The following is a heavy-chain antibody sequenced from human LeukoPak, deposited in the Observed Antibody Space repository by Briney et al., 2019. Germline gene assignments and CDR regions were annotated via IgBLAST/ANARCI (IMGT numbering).Heavy chain of an antibody. V-gene: IGHV3-23*01. Sequence: GGSLRLSCGASGFTFSTYAMSWVRQAPGKGLEWVSTISGSGGSTYYADSVKGRFTSSRDNSKNTLYLQMNSLRAEDTAVYYCAKQHAATGGYFDYWGQGTLVTVSS. CDR2: ISGSGGST. J-gene: IGHJ4*02. CDR1: GFTFSTYA. CDR3: AKQHAATGGYFDY. D-gene: IGHD3-10*01.